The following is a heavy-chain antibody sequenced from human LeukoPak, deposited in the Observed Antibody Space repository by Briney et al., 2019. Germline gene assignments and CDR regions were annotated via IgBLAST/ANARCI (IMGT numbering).Heavy chain of an antibody. CDR3: ARVTPGWFGEFYFDY. V-gene: IGHV3-74*01. CDR2: INTDGSTT. J-gene: IGHJ4*02. CDR1: GFTFSTHW. Sequence: SGGSLRLSCAASGFTFSTHWMHWVRQAPGKGLVWVSRINTDGSTTDYADSVKGRFTISRDNAKNTLYLQMNSLSAEDTAVYYCARVTPGWFGEFYFDYWGQGTLVTVSS. D-gene: IGHD3-10*01.